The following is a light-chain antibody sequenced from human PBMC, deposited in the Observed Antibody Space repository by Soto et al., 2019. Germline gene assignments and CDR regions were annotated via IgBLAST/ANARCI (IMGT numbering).Light chain of an antibody. CDR1: SSNIGRNF. Sequence: QSVLAQPPSTSGTPGQRVTISCSGSSSNIGRNFVYWYQQPPGTAPKLLIYRNNQRPSGVPDRFSGSKSGTSASLAISGLRSEDEADYYCAAWDDTLSGPSYVFGTGTKVTIL. CDR3: AAWDDTLSGPSYV. J-gene: IGLJ1*01. V-gene: IGLV1-47*01. CDR2: RNN.